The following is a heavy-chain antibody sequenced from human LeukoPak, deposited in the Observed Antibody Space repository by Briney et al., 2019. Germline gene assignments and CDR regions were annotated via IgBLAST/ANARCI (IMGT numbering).Heavy chain of an antibody. J-gene: IGHJ6*04. CDR1: GYSFTDYG. CDR3: ARMEWNDFGDFYYYGMDV. Sequence: GASVKVSCKASGYSFTDYGVHWVRQAPGQRLEWLGWISAGNGNTKYSQKFQGRVTITRDTSASTAYTELRGLRSEDTAVYYCARMEWNDFGDFYYYGMDVWGKGTTVTVSS. D-gene: IGHD1-1*01. CDR2: ISAGNGNT. V-gene: IGHV1-3*01.